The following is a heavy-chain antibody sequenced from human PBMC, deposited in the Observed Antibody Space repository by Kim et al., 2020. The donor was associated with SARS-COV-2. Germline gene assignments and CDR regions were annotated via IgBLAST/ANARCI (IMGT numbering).Heavy chain of an antibody. V-gene: IGHV1-2*06. J-gene: IGHJ5*02. CDR2: INPNSGGT. Sequence: ASVKVSCKASGYTFTGYYMHWVRQAPGQGLEWMGRINPNSGGTNYAQKFQGRVTMTRDTSISTAYMELSRLRSDDTAVYYCARGTLWFGDNRRFDPWGQGTLVTVSS. D-gene: IGHD3-10*01. CDR1: GYTFTGYY. CDR3: ARGTLWFGDNRRFDP.